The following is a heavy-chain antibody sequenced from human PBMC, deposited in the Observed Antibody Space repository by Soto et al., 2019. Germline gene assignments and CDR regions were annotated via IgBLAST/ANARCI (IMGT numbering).Heavy chain of an antibody. Sequence: EVQLLESGGGLVQPGGSLRLSCAASEFTFSTYAMSWVRQAPGKGLEWVSTITSGAGSIFYADSVKGRFTISRDNSKNTLYLKMNSLRADDTAVYYCAKGSCSGGSCYAGRYFDLWGRGTLVTVSS. J-gene: IGHJ2*01. CDR3: AKGSCSGGSCYAGRYFDL. CDR1: EFTFSTYA. CDR2: ITSGAGSI. D-gene: IGHD2-15*01. V-gene: IGHV3-23*01.